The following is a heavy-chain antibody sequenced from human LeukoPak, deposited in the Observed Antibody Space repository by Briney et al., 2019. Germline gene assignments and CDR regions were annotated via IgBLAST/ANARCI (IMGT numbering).Heavy chain of an antibody. D-gene: IGHD6-6*01. CDR2: MNPNSGNT. CDR3: ARSYSSSSGQDY. J-gene: IGHJ4*02. CDR1: GYTFTSYD. Sequence: ASVKVSCKASGYTFTSYDINWVRQATGQGLEWMGWMNPNSGNTGYAQKFQGRVTMTRNASISTAYMELSSLRSEDTAVYYCARSYSSSSGQDYWGQGTLVTVSS. V-gene: IGHV1-8*01.